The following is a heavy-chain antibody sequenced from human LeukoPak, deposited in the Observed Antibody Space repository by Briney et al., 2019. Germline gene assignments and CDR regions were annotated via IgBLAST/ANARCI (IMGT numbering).Heavy chain of an antibody. D-gene: IGHD5-18*01. J-gene: IGHJ6*02. Sequence: PGGSLRLSCAASGFTFSSYSMNWARQAPGKGRGWVSYISSSSTIYYADSVKGRFTISRDNAKNSLYLQMDSLRDEDTAVYYCARDQIQPKYYYGMDVWGQGTTVTVSS. CDR2: ISSSSTI. CDR3: ARDQIQPKYYYGMDV. V-gene: IGHV3-48*02. CDR1: GFTFSSYS.